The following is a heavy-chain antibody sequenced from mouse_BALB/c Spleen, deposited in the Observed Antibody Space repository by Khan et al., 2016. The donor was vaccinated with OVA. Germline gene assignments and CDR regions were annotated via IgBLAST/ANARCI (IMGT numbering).Heavy chain of an antibody. CDR2: ISSGGSYS. CDR1: GFAFISYD. V-gene: IGHV5-9*02. CDR3: ARPSYYGNPWFTY. Sequence: EVELVEPGGGLVKPGGSLKLSCAASGFAFISYDMSWVRQTPEKRLEWVATISSGGSYSYYPDSVKGRLTISRDIDRKTLYLQMSSLRSEDTAFYYCARPSYYGNPWFTYWGQGTLVTVSA. D-gene: IGHD2-10*01. J-gene: IGHJ3*01.